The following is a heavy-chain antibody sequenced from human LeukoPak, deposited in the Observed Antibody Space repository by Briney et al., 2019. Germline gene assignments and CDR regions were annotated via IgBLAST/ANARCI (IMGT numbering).Heavy chain of an antibody. Sequence: GGSLRLSCAASGFTFSSYAMSWVRQAPGKGLEWVANIKQDGSEKYYVDSVKGRFTISRDNAKNSLYLQMNSLRAEDTAVYYCARVRYYDFWSGYIENAFDIWGQGTMVTVSS. CDR2: IKQDGSEK. V-gene: IGHV3-7*01. CDR1: GFTFSSYA. D-gene: IGHD3-3*01. J-gene: IGHJ3*02. CDR3: ARVRYYDFWSGYIENAFDI.